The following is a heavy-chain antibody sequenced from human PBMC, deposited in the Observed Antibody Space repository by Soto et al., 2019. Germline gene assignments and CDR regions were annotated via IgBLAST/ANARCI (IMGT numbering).Heavy chain of an antibody. V-gene: IGHV1-69*01. D-gene: IGHD5-18*01. CDR2: IIPIFGTA. CDR1: GGTFSSYA. Sequence: QVQLVQSGAEVKKPGSSVKVSCKASGGTFSSYAISWVRQAPGQGLEWMGGIIPIFGTANYAQKFQGRVTITADESTSTAYMELSSLRSEDTAVYYCAREIVDTAMVYYYYGMDVWGHGTTVTVSS. CDR3: AREIVDTAMVYYYYGMDV. J-gene: IGHJ6*02.